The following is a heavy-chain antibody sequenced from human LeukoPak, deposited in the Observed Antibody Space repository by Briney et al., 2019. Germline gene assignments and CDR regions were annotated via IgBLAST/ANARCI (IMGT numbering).Heavy chain of an antibody. D-gene: IGHD4-17*01. Sequence: GGSLRLSCAASGFTFTSFMAWVRQAPGKGLEWVSFISSTGSTIYYADSVKGRFTISRDNAKNSLYLQMNSLRAEDTAVYYCARYHYGSLFFDYWGQGTLVTVSS. CDR2: ISSTGSTI. J-gene: IGHJ4*02. CDR1: GFTFTSF. CDR3: ARYHYGSLFFDY. V-gene: IGHV3-48*04.